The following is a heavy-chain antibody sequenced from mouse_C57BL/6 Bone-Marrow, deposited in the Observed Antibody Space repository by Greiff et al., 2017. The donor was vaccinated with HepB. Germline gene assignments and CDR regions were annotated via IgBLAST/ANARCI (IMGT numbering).Heavy chain of an antibody. CDR3: ARTTVVATEYFDV. Sequence: VQLQQSGPELVKPGASVKLSCKASGYTFPSYDITWVKQRPGQGLEWIGWIYPRDGSTKYNEKFKGRATLTVDTSSSTAYMELHSLTSEDSAVYFCARTTVVATEYFDVWGTGTTVTVSS. CDR2: IYPRDGST. CDR1: GYTFPSYD. V-gene: IGHV1-85*01. J-gene: IGHJ1*03. D-gene: IGHD1-1*01.